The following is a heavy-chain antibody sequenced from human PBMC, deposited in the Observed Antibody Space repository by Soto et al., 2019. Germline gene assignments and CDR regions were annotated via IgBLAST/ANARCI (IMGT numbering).Heavy chain of an antibody. V-gene: IGHV1-18*04. CDR3: ARVLLITVTTFDP. CDR2: ISAYNGNT. D-gene: IGHD4-4*01. J-gene: IGHJ5*02. Sequence: GASVKVSCKASGYTFASYGISWVRQAPGQGLEWMGGISAYNGNTNYAQKLQGRVTMTTDTSTSTAYMELRSLRSDDTAVYYCARVLLITVTTFDPWGQGTLVTVSS. CDR1: GYTFASYG.